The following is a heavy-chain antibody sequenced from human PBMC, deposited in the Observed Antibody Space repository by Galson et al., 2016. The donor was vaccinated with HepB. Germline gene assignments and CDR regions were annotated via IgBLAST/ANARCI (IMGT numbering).Heavy chain of an antibody. V-gene: IGHV4-39*01. D-gene: IGHD6-19*01. J-gene: IGHJ4*02. CDR3: VRQTRMITGWSWAYFDN. Sequence: ETLSLTCSVSGDSISSRNYYWGWIRQPPGKGLDWTGSIYYSGTTYYNPSPQSRVSISLDTSKNQFSLKVFSVTAADTAVFYCVRQTRMITGWSWAYFDNWGQGILVTVSS. CDR1: GDSISSRNYY. CDR2: IYYSGTT.